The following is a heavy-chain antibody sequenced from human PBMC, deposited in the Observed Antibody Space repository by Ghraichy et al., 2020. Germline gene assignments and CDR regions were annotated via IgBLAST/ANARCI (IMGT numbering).Heavy chain of an antibody. V-gene: IGHV1-2*02. CDR1: GYTFTGYY. CDR2: INPNSGGT. D-gene: IGHD2-2*01. Sequence: ASVKVSCKASGYTFTGYYMHWVRQAPGQGLEWMGWINPNSGGTNYAQKFQGRVTMTRDTSISTAYMELSRLRSDDTAVYYCARGLVVPAAKALNYYYGMDVWGQGTTVTVSS. J-gene: IGHJ6*02. CDR3: ARGLVVPAAKALNYYYGMDV.